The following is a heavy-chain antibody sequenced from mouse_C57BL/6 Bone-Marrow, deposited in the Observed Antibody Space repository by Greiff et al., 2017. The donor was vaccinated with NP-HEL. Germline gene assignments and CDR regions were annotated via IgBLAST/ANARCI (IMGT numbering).Heavy chain of an antibody. CDR2: IYPGSGST. Sequence: QVQLKQPGAELVKPGASVKLSCKASGYTFTSYWITWVKQRPGQGLEWIGDIYPGSGSTNYNEKFKSKATLTVDQSSRTAYMQLSSLTSEDYAVDYYSRSTYYDGSGASCAYWGQGTLVTVSA. CDR3: SRSTYYDGSGASCAY. J-gene: IGHJ3*01. D-gene: IGHD1-1*01. CDR1: GYTFTSYW. V-gene: IGHV1-55*01.